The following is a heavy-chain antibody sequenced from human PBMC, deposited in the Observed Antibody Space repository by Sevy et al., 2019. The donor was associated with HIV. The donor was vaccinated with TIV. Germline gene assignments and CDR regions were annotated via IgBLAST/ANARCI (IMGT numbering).Heavy chain of an antibody. V-gene: IGHV3-30*02. J-gene: IGHJ4*02. Sequence: GGSLRLSCAASGFTFNVYGMHWVRQAPGKGLQWVAFTRYDGSTKYYADSVKGRFNISRDNSKNTLYLQMNSLRVEDTAMYYCAKDLTERYSTSSGDFDYWGQGSLVTVSS. CDR3: AKDLTERYSTSSGDFDY. CDR1: GFTFNVYG. D-gene: IGHD6-6*01. CDR2: TRYDGSTK.